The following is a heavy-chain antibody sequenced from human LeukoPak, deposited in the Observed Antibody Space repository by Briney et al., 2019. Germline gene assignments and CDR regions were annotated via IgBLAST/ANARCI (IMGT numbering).Heavy chain of an antibody. CDR2: IGSSGDNT. CDR1: GFTFASYA. V-gene: IGHV3-64D*06. CDR3: VKGSAYFYGSGTHFDY. D-gene: IGHD3-10*01. J-gene: IGHJ4*02. Sequence: GGSLRLSCSASGFTFASYAMYWVRQAPGKGLEYVSAIGSSGDNTHHADSVKGRFTISRDNSKNTLYLQMSSLRAEDTAVYYCVKGSAYFYGSGTHFDYWGQGTLVTVSS.